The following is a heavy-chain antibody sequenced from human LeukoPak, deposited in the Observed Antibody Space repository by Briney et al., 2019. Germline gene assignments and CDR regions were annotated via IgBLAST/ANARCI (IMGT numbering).Heavy chain of an antibody. V-gene: IGHV3-21*01. CDR1: GFTFSSYS. CDR2: ISSSSSYI. J-gene: IGHJ4*02. Sequence: GGSLRLSCAASGFTFSSYSMNWVRQAPGKGLEWVSSISSSSSYIYYADSVKGRFTISRDNAKNSLYLQMNSLRAEDTAVYYCARSVGGSDRPDFCWGQGTLVTVSS. CDR3: ARSVGGSDRPDFC. D-gene: IGHD1-26*01.